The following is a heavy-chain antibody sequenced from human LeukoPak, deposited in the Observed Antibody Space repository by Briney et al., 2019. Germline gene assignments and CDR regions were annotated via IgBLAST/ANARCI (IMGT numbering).Heavy chain of an antibody. CDR2: ISGSGGRI. V-gene: IGHV3-23*01. J-gene: IGHJ6*03. CDR1: GFIFSGYA. CDR3: ANDTALGYSDGFLFGNMDV. Sequence: PGGSLRLSCAGSGFIFSGYAMPWVRQAPGKGLEWVSVISGSGGRIYYADSVKGRFTISRDNSKNTLYLQMNSLRAEDTAVYYCANDTALGYSDGFLFGNMDVWGKGTTVSVSS. D-gene: IGHD3-9*01.